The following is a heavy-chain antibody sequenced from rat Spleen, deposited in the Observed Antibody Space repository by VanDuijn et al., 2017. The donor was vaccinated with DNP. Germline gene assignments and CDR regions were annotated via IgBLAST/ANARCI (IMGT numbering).Heavy chain of an antibody. Sequence: EVQLVETGGGLVQPGRSLKVSCVASGFTFSSYWMYWIRQTPEKGLEWVASIDTDGDNSYYRDSVKGRFTISRDDAKSTLYLQMESLRSEDTATYYCTRDNYSSYMPYYYAMDAWGQGTSVTVSS. V-gene: IGHV5-58*01. D-gene: IGHD1-2*01. CDR2: IDTDGDNS. CDR1: GFTFSSYW. J-gene: IGHJ4*01. CDR3: TRDNYSSYMPYYYAMDA.